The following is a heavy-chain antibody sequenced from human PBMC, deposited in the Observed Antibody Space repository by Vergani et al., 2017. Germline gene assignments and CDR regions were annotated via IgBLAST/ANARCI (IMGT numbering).Heavy chain of an antibody. Sequence: QVQLQQWGAGLLKPSETLSLTCAVYGGSFSGYYWSWIRQPPGKGLEWIGEINNSGSTNDNSSLKNRVTISVGTSKIQFSLKLSSVTAADTAVYYCARLDWYYDFPVDVWGQGTTVTVSS. CDR2: INNSGST. J-gene: IGHJ6*02. CDR1: GGSFSGYY. CDR3: ARLDWYYDFPVDV. V-gene: IGHV4-34*01. D-gene: IGHD3-3*01.